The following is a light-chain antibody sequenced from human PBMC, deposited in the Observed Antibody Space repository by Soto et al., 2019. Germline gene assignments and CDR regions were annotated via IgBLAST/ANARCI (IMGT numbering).Light chain of an antibody. Sequence: EIVMTQSPVTLSVSPGERVTLSCRASQSVSSNLAWYQQKSGQAPRLLIYGASTRATGIPARFSGSGSGTEFTLTISSLQSEDFAIYYCQQYNNWPPVTFGQGTRLEIK. CDR1: QSVSSN. J-gene: IGKJ5*01. V-gene: IGKV3-15*01. CDR3: QQYNNWPPVT. CDR2: GAS.